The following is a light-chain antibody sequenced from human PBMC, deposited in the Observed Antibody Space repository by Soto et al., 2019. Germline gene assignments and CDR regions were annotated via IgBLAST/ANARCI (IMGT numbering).Light chain of an antibody. J-gene: IGKJ1*01. CDR1: QTISSW. V-gene: IGKV1-5*03. CDR3: QHYNSYSEA. Sequence: DIQMTQSPSTLSGSVGDRVTITCRASQTISSWLAWYHQKPGKAPKLLIYKASTLKSGVPSRFSGSGSGTEFTLPISSLQPDDFATYYCQHYNSYSEAFGKGTKVEL. CDR2: KAS.